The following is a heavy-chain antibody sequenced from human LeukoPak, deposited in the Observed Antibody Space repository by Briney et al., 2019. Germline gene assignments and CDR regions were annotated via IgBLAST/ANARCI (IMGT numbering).Heavy chain of an antibody. V-gene: IGHV3-9*01. J-gene: IGHJ3*02. CDR1: GFTFDDYA. D-gene: IGHD3-22*01. CDR3: AKDRSITMIVVAPLNAFDI. CDR2: ISWNSGII. Sequence: SGRSLRLSCAASGFTFDDYAMHWVRQAPGKGLEWVSGISWNSGIIVYVDSVKGRFTISRDNAKSSLYLQMNSLRAEDTAVYYCAKDRSITMIVVAPLNAFDIWGQGTMVTVSS.